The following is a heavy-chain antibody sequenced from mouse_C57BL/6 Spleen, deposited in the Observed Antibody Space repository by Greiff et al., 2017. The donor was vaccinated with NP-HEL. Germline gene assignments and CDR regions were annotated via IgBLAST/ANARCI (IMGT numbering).Heavy chain of an antibody. CDR3: ARMGYGSSPWFAY. V-gene: IGHV1-61*01. CDR1: GYTFTSYW. D-gene: IGHD1-1*01. Sequence: VQLQQPGAELVRPGSSVKLSCKASGYTFTSYWMDWVKQRPGQGLEWIGNIYPSDSETHYNQKFKDKATLTVDKSSSTAYMQLSSLTSEDSAVYYCARMGYGSSPWFAYWGQGTLVTVSA. J-gene: IGHJ3*01. CDR2: IYPSDSET.